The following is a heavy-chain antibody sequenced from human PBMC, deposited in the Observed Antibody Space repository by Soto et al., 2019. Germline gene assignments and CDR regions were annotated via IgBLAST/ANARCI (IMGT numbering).Heavy chain of an antibody. D-gene: IGHD3-22*01. J-gene: IGHJ4*01. CDR3: ARRGPDWLYTTYYFDY. Sequence: ASVKVSCKASGYTFTSYGSSWVRQAPGQGLEWMGWISAYNGNTNYAQKLQGRVTMTTDTSTSTAYMELRSLRSDDTAVYYCARRGPDWLYTTYYFDYWGHGPLVNGSS. V-gene: IGHV1-18*04. CDR2: ISAYNGNT. CDR1: GYTFTSYG.